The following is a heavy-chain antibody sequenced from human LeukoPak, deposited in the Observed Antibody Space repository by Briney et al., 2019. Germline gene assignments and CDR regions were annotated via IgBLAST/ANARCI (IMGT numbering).Heavy chain of an antibody. J-gene: IGHJ5*02. D-gene: IGHD4-17*01. V-gene: IGHV3-30*18. CDR3: AKDNDYGDHGSWFDP. CDR1: GFTFSSYG. Sequence: GGSLRLSCAASGFTFSSYGMHWVRQAPGKGLEWVAVISYDGSNKYYADSVKGRFTISRDNSKNTLYLQMNSLRAEDTAVYYCAKDNDYGDHGSWFDPWGQGTLVTVS. CDR2: ISYDGSNK.